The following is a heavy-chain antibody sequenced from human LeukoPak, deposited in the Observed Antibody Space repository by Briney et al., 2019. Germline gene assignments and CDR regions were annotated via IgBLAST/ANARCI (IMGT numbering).Heavy chain of an antibody. Sequence: GGSLRLSCVASGFTFKNYAMTWVRQAPGKGLKWVSGISGSGDTTYYADSGKGRFTISRDNSKNTLYLQMTNPRADDTAVYYCANAGSDTMRGYWGQGTPVTVSS. CDR2: ISGSGDTT. D-gene: IGHD3-22*01. V-gene: IGHV3-23*01. J-gene: IGHJ4*02. CDR1: GFTFKNYA. CDR3: ANAGSDTMRGY.